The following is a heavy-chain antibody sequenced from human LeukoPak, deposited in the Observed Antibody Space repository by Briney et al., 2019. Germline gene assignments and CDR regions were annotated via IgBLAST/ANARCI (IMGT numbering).Heavy chain of an antibody. CDR3: VRDLSSAWYAFGY. V-gene: IGHV4-4*07. D-gene: IGHD6-19*01. CDR2: LYVSGST. J-gene: IGHJ4*02. Sequence: PSETLSLTCTVSGDSITSSCWSWIRQTAGKGLEWIGRLYVSGSTNYNPSLMSRVSISVDKSKNQFTLNLSSVTAADTAVYYCVRDLSSAWYAFGYWGQGILVTVSS. CDR1: GDSITSSC.